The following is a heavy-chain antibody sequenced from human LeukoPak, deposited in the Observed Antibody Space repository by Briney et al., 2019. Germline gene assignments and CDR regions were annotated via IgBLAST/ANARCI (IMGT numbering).Heavy chain of an antibody. V-gene: IGHV4-39*01. J-gene: IGHJ3*02. CDR2: IYYSGST. Sequence: SETLSLTCTVSGGSISSSSYYWGWIRQPPGKGLEWIGSIYYSGSTYSNPSLQSRVTISVDTSKNQFSLKLNSVTAADTAVYYCARVTEQLVTFDIWGQGTMVTVSS. CDR1: GGSISSSSYY. CDR3: ARVTEQLVTFDI. D-gene: IGHD6-6*01.